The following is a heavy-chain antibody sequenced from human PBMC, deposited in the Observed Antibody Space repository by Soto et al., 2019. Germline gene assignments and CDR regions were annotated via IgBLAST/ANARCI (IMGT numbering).Heavy chain of an antibody. V-gene: IGHV1-69*01. J-gene: IGHJ3*02. Sequence: QVQLVRSGAEVKKPGSSVKVSCKASGGTFSSYAISWVRQAPGQGLEWMGGIIPIFGTANYAQKFQGRVTITADESTSTAYMELSSLRSEDTAVYYCAIETTGTPPVAFDIWGQGTMVTVSS. CDR1: GGTFSSYA. CDR3: AIETTGTPPVAFDI. CDR2: IIPIFGTA. D-gene: IGHD1-1*01.